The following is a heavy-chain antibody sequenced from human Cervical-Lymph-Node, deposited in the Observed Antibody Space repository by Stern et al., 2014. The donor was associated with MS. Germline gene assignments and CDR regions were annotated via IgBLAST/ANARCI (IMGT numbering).Heavy chain of an antibody. Sequence: VQLVESGSELRKPGASVTVSCQTSGYTFIYNAMNWVRQAPGQGLEWMGWINTNTGKPTYAQGFTGRFVFSLDTAVSTAYLQIIGLKTEDTAVYYCARERRGAGGFAPWGQGTLVAVSS. CDR3: ARERRGAGGFAP. CDR2: INTNTGKP. D-gene: IGHD1-26*01. CDR1: GYTFIYNA. J-gene: IGHJ5*02. V-gene: IGHV7-4-1*02.